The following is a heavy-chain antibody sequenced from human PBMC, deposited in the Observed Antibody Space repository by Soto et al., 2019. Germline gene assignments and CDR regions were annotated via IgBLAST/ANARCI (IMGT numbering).Heavy chain of an antibody. J-gene: IGHJ4*02. V-gene: IGHV3-30*18. CDR1: GFTFSSYG. CDR2: ISYDGSNK. D-gene: IGHD2-15*01. CDR3: AKELPVVVVAATLDY. Sequence: QVQLVESGGGVVQPGRSLRLSCAASGFTFSSYGMHWVRQAPXXGXEWVAVISYDGSNKYYADSVKGRFTISRDNSKNTLYLQMNSLRAEDTAVYYCAKELPVVVVAATLDYWGQGTLVTVSS.